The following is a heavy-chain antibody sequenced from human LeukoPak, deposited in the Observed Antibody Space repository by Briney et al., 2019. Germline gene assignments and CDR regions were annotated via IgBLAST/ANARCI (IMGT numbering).Heavy chain of an antibody. Sequence: PGGSLRLSCAASGFTFSSYSMNWVRQAPGEGLEWVSSISSSSSYIYYADSVKGRFTISRDNAKNSLYLQMNSLRAEDTAVYYCARDPIRELDGSEGYFDYWGQGTLVTVSS. CDR3: ARDPIRELDGSEGYFDY. D-gene: IGHD3-10*01. CDR1: GFTFSSYS. CDR2: ISSSSSYI. V-gene: IGHV3-21*01. J-gene: IGHJ4*02.